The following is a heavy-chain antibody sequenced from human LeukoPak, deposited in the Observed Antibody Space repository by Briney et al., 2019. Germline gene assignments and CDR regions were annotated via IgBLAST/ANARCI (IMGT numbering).Heavy chain of an antibody. D-gene: IGHD3-22*01. CDR2: IYYSGST. Sequence: PSETLSLTCTVSGGSISSYYWSWIRQPPGKGLEWIGYIYYSGSTNYNPSLKSRVTISVDTSKNQFSLKLSSVTAADTAVYYCARVTGYVIEDYFDYWGQGTLVTVSS. CDR1: GGSISSYY. CDR3: ARVTGYVIEDYFDY. J-gene: IGHJ4*02. V-gene: IGHV4-59*01.